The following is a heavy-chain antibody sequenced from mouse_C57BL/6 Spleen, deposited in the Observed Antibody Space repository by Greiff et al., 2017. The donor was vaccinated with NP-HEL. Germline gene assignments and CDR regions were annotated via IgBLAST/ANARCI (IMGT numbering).Heavy chain of an antibody. CDR3: ARHYGFDGYFDV. J-gene: IGHJ1*03. Sequence: QVQLQQSGPELVKPGASVKISCKASGYAFSSSWMNWVKQRPGKGLEWIGRIYPGDGDTNYNGKFKGKATLTADKSSSTAYMQLSSLKSEDSAVYFCARHYGFDGYFDVWGTGATVTVSS. V-gene: IGHV1-82*01. CDR1: GYAFSSSW. CDR2: IYPGDGDT. D-gene: IGHD2-2*01.